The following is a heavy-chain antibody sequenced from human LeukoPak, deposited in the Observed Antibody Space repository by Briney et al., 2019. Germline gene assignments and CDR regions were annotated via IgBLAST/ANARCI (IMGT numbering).Heavy chain of an antibody. Sequence: ASVKVSCKASGYTFTGYYMHWVRQAPGQGLEWMGIINPSGGSTSYAQKFQGRVTMTRDTSTSTVYMELSSLRSEDTAVYYCARDLGIAVAGTSYYYYYMDVWGKGTTVTISS. CDR3: ARDLGIAVAGTSYYYYYMDV. CDR2: INPSGGST. V-gene: IGHV1-46*01. CDR1: GYTFTGYY. D-gene: IGHD6-19*01. J-gene: IGHJ6*03.